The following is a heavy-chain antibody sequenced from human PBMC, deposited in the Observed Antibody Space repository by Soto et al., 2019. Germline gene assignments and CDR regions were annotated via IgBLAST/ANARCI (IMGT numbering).Heavy chain of an antibody. CDR1: GFTVSSNY. CDR2: IYSGGST. CDR3: ARDPGVGAFDI. Sequence: GGSLRLSCAASGFTVSSNYMSWVRQAPGKGLEWVSVIYSGGSTYYADSVKGRFTISRDNSKNTRYLQMNSLRAEDTAVYYCARDPGVGAFDIWGQGTMVTVSS. V-gene: IGHV3-66*01. D-gene: IGHD3-10*01. J-gene: IGHJ3*02.